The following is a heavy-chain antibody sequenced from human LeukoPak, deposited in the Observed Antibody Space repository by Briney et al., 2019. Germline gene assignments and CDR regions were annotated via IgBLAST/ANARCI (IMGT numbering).Heavy chain of an antibody. CDR2: IYYSGST. CDR1: GGSTGSDY. CDR3: ARGPYSGSYWGFDY. Sequence: SETLSLTCSVSGGSTGSDYWSWIRQPPGKGLEWIGYIYYSGSTNYNPSLKSRVTISVDTSKNQFSLKLSSVTAADTAVYYCARGPYSGSYWGFDYWGQGTLVTVSS. V-gene: IGHV4-59*01. D-gene: IGHD1-26*01. J-gene: IGHJ4*02.